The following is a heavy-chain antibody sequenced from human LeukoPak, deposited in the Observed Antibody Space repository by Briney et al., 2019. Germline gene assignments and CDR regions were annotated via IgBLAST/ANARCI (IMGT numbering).Heavy chain of an antibody. J-gene: IGHJ4*02. D-gene: IGHD3-22*01. CDR3: ARVNSYYYDSSGYYIFDY. V-gene: IGHV4-4*07. Sequence: PSETLSLTCTVSGGSISSYYWSWIRQPAGKGLEWIGRIYNSGSTNYNPSLKSRVTMSVETSKNQFSLKLSSVTAADTAVYYCARVNSYYYDSSGYYIFDYGGQGTLVTV. CDR2: IYNSGST. CDR1: GGSISSYY.